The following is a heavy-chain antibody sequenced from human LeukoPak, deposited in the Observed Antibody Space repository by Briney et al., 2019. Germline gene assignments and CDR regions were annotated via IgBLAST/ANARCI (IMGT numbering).Heavy chain of an antibody. CDR1: GASISNSAYY. CDR2: VHYSGST. D-gene: IGHD3-3*01. Sequence: SETLSLSCTVSGASISNSAYYWLWIRQPPGEGLECIGTVHYSGSTFYNPSLKSRVNISVDTSKNQFSLQLSSVTAADTAVYYCTRLFFVIDTWGQGTLVTVSS. CDR3: TRLFFVIDT. J-gene: IGHJ5*02. V-gene: IGHV4-39*01.